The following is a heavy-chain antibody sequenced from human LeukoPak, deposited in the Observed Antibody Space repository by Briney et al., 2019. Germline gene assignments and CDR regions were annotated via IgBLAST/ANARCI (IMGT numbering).Heavy chain of an antibody. J-gene: IGHJ4*02. Sequence: SETLSLTCTVSGGSISSYYWSWIRQPPGKGLEWIGSIYYSGSTYYNPSLKSRVTISVDKSKNQFSLKLTSVTAADTAVYYCARHAIPAAGAPFDYWGQGALVTVSS. CDR3: ARHAIPAAGAPFDY. D-gene: IGHD6-13*01. CDR1: GGSISSYY. V-gene: IGHV4-39*01. CDR2: IYYSGST.